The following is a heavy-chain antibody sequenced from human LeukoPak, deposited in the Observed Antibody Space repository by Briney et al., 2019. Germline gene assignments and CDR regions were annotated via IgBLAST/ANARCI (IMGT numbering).Heavy chain of an antibody. V-gene: IGHV3-23*01. D-gene: IGHD5-24*01. CDR1: GFTFSSYA. J-gene: IGHJ5*02. Sequence: GGSLRLSCAASGFTFSSYAMSWVRQAPGKGLEWVSAISGSGGSTYYADSVKGRFTISRDNAKNSLYLQMNSLRAEDTAVYYCARGLQTWQPGWFDPWGQGTLVTVSS. CDR2: ISGSGGST. CDR3: ARGLQTWQPGWFDP.